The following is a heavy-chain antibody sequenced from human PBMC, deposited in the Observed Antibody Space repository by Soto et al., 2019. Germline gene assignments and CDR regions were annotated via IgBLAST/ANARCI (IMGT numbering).Heavy chain of an antibody. CDR3: VRDLAHGYTGNX. Sequence: PSETLSLTCSVSGAVVTSGENYWSWVRQPPGKGLEWLGYIYDSGVTSYTPALKSRVTLSLDRPNNQVSLKLRSVTAADTAVYFCVRDLAHGYTGNXWGHGTLVTVSX. D-gene: IGHD5-18*01. J-gene: IGHJ4*01. CDR1: GAVVTSGENY. V-gene: IGHV4-30-4*08. CDR2: IYDSGVT.